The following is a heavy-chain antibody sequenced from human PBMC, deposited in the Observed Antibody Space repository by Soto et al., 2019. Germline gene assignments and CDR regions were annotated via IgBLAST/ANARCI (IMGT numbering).Heavy chain of an antibody. D-gene: IGHD2-15*01. Sequence: PSHSLSLTCTVSGYASSSRYSSGYIRQPPGKGPEWIGTIYYSGNTYYNPSLKSRGTISVDPSKNQFSLNLSSVTAADTAVYYCARPGVAEFGHYFDLRGQGTLVTVSS. V-gene: IGHV4-38-2*02. J-gene: IGHJ4*02. CDR3: ARPGVAEFGHYFDL. CDR1: GYASSSRYS. CDR2: IYYSGNT.